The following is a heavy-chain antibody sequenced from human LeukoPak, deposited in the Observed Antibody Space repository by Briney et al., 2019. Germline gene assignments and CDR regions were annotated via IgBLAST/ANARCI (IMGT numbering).Heavy chain of an antibody. J-gene: IGHJ5*02. CDR3: ARDRGRAPFDP. CDR1: GYTFTSYG. D-gene: IGHD3-10*01. V-gene: IGHV1-18*01. Sequence: WASVKVSCKASGYTFTSYGISWVRQAPGQGLEWRGWISGYSGNTNYVQKFQSRVTMATDTSTSTAYMELRSLRSDDTAVYYCARDRGRAPFDPWGQGTLVIVSS. CDR2: ISGYSGNT.